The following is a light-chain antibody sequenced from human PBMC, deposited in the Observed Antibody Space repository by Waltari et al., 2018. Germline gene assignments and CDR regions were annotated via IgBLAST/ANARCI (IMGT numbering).Light chain of an antibody. CDR1: RRVLCRSNNKNY. CDR3: HQHYTTPWT. J-gene: IGKJ1*01. Sequence: DIVLTQSPDTLAVSLGARATINCKTSRRVLCRSNNKNYLAWYQQKTGQPPQLLISWASTRESGVPDRFIGSGSGTDFTLTISSLQAEDVAVYYCHQHYTTPWTFGQGTLVEL. CDR2: WAS. V-gene: IGKV4-1*01.